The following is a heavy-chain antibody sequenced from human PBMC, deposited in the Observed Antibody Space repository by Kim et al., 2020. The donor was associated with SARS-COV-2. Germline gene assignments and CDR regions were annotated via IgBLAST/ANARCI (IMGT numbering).Heavy chain of an antibody. J-gene: IGHJ4*02. CDR1: GDSVSSHVAA. Sequence: SQTLSLTCAISGDSVSSHVAAWHWIMQSPSRGLEWLGRTYYRSKWLTDYPISVKSRITINADTSTNEFSLQLHSVTPEDSAIYYCARQFDSCFPHWGQGTLVTVSS. CDR2: TYYRSKWLT. D-gene: IGHD2-2*01. V-gene: IGHV6-1*01. CDR3: ARQFDSCFPH.